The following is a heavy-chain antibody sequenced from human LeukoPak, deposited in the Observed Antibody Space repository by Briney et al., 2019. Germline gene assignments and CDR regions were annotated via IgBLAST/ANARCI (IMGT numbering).Heavy chain of an antibody. Sequence: GGSLRLSCAASGFTFSSYAMSWVRQAPGKGLEWVSAISGSGGSTYYADAVKGRFTISRDNSKTTMYLQMNSLRAEDTAVYYCAKAYSGSYLDYWGQGTLVTVSS. J-gene: IGHJ4*02. D-gene: IGHD1-26*01. CDR1: GFTFSSYA. CDR2: ISGSGGST. CDR3: AKAYSGSYLDY. V-gene: IGHV3-23*01.